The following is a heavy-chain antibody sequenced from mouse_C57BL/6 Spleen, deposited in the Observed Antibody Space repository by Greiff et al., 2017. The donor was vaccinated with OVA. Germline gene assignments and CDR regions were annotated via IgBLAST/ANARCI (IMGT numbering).Heavy chain of an antibody. Sequence: EVQLQQSGPELVKPGASVKISCKASGYSFTGYYMHWVKQSPEKGLEWIGEINPSTGGTTYNQKFKAKATLTVDKSSSTAYMQLKRLKSEDSEVYYCARWNGTLYFDDWGQGTTLTVST. V-gene: IGHV1-42*01. CDR1: GYSFTGYY. D-gene: IGHD4-1*01. CDR2: INPSTGGT. J-gene: IGHJ2*01. CDR3: ARWNGTLYFDD.